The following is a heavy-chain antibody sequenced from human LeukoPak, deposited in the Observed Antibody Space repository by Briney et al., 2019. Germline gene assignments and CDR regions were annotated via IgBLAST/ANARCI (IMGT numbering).Heavy chain of an antibody. Sequence: PSETLSLTCTVSGVSISSYYWSWIRQPAGKGLEWIGRIYTGGSADYNPSLQSRVTMSVDTSKNQFSLKLSSVTAADTAVYYCARRDSGGYMNWFDPWGQGTLVTVSS. V-gene: IGHV4-4*07. J-gene: IGHJ5*02. CDR1: GVSISSYY. D-gene: IGHD3-22*01. CDR3: ARRDSGGYMNWFDP. CDR2: IYTGGSA.